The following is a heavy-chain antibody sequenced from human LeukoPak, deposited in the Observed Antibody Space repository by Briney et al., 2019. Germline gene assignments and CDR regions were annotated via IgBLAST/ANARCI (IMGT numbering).Heavy chain of an antibody. V-gene: IGHV3-30*04. D-gene: IGHD2-15*01. J-gene: IGHJ4*02. CDR1: GFTFSSYA. CDR2: ISYDGSNK. Sequence: GGSLRLSCAASGFTFSSYAMHWVRQAPGKGLEWVAVISYDGSNKYYADSVKGRFTISRDNSKNTLYLQMNSLRAEDTAVYYCARGHIVVVVAATFYYWGQGTLVTVSS. CDR3: ARGHIVVVVAATFYY.